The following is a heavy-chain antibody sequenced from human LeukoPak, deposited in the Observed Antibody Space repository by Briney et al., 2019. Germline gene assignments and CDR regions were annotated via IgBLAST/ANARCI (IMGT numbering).Heavy chain of an antibody. Sequence: PGRSLRLSCAASGFTFNNYAMHWVRQAPGKGLEWVGVISFDEKHQSYTDPVNGRFTFSRDNSKNTLYLQMNSLRAEDTAVYYCARPSCSSTSCLTPYHRYYDMDVWGQGTTVTVSS. D-gene: IGHD2-2*01. V-gene: IGHV3-30*04. CDR1: GFTFNNYA. CDR3: ARPSCSSTSCLTPYHRYYDMDV. J-gene: IGHJ6*02. CDR2: ISFDEKHQ.